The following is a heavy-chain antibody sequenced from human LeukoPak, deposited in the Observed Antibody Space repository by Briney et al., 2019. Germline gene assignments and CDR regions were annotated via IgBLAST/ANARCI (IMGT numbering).Heavy chain of an antibody. CDR1: GYSISSGYY. D-gene: IGHD2-15*01. Sequence: SETLSLTCTVSGYSISSGYYWGWIRQPPGKGLEWIGNIYHSGRTYYNPSLKSRVTISVDTSKNQFSLKLRSVTAADTAVFYCARILGAYCSGGSCPDAFDIWGQGTMVTVSS. J-gene: IGHJ3*02. V-gene: IGHV4-38-2*02. CDR2: IYHSGRT. CDR3: ARILGAYCSGGSCPDAFDI.